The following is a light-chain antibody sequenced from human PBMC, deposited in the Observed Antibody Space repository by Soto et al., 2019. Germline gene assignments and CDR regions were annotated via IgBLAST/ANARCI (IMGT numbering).Light chain of an antibody. J-gene: IGKJ4*01. CDR2: WAS. V-gene: IGKV4-1*01. Sequence: DIVMTQSPDSLAVSLGERATINCKSSQSVLSSSNNRNYFAWYQQKPGQPPKLLISWASTRESGVPDRFSGSGSGTDFTLTISSLQAEDVAVYYCQQYYRTPVTFGGGTKVEIK. CDR3: QQYYRTPVT. CDR1: QSVLSSSNNRNY.